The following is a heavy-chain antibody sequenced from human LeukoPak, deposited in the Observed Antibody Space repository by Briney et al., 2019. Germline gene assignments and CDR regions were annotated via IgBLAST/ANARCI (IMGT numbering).Heavy chain of an antibody. CDR2: IYSSGST. J-gene: IGHJ3*02. V-gene: IGHV4-59*10. D-gene: IGHD2-21*01. CDR3: ARATGLWYGFAI. Sequence: PSETLSLTCTVYARSISSYYWSWIRQPAGKGLEWIGRIYSSGSTNYKPSLKSRVTMSVDTSKNQFSLKLTSVTAADTAVYYCARATGLWYGFAIWGQGTMVTVSS. CDR1: ARSISSYY.